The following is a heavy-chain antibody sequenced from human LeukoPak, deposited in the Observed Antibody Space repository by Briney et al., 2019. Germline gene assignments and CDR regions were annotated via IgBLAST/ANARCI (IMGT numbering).Heavy chain of an antibody. CDR1: GFSFSTHV. J-gene: IGHJ4*02. D-gene: IGHD6-6*01. CDR2: ISASGVTT. V-gene: IGHV3-23*01. Sequence: GGSLRLSCAASGFSFSTHVMSWVRQAPGKGLEWLSSISASGVTTYYADSVQGRFTISRANSKNTLYLQLNSLRADDTAVYYCAKGRGLAVRPPNEGFFDQWGLGTLVTVSS. CDR3: AKGRGLAVRPPNEGFFDQ.